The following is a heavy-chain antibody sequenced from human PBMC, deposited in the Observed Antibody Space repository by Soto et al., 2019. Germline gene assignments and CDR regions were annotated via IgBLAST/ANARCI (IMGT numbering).Heavy chain of an antibody. CDR1: GFTFSNYG. Sequence: QVQLVESGGGVVQPGRSLRLSCAASGFTFSNYGMHWVRQAPGKGLEWVAVTSYDGRIRYYAGSVKGRFTISRDNSKNTLYLQINSLRTEDTAVYYCAKDRLAYCGGDCYWVDYWGQGTLLTVSS. J-gene: IGHJ4*02. D-gene: IGHD2-21*02. CDR2: TSYDGRIR. CDR3: AKDRLAYCGGDCYWVDY. V-gene: IGHV3-30*18.